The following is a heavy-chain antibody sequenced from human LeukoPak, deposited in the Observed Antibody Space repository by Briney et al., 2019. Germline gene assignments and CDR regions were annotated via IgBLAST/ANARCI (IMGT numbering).Heavy chain of an antibody. CDR2: INPKSGGT. CDR3: ARDMREGLFQFFDY. J-gene: IGHJ4*02. V-gene: IGHV1-2*06. CDR1: GYTFTGYY. Sequence: ASVKVSCKASGYTFTGYYMHWVRQAPGQGLEWMGRINPKSGGTNYAQKFQGRVTMTRDTTISTAYMELSRMRSDDTAVYYCARDMREGLFQFFDYWGQGSLVTVSS. D-gene: IGHD3-3*01.